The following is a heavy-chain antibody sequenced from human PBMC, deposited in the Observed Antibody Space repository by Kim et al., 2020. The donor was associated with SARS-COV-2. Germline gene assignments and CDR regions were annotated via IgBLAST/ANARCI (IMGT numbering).Heavy chain of an antibody. Sequence: GGSLRLSCAASGFTFSSYWMSWVRQAPGKGLEWVANIKQDGSEKYYVDSVKGRFTISRDNAKNSLYLQMNSLRAEDTAVYYCARDQYDFWSGYYPLDYCGPETLVTASS. CDR3: ARDQYDFWSGYYPLDY. J-gene: IGHJ4*01. V-gene: IGHV3-7*01. D-gene: IGHD3-3*01. CDR2: IKQDGSEK. CDR1: GFTFSSYW.